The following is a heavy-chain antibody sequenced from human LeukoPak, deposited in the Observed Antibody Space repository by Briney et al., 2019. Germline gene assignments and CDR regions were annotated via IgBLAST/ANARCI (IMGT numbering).Heavy chain of an antibody. D-gene: IGHD6-19*01. CDR2: LGTVGDT. CDR3: ARGSSGRMGGGEIDY. Sequence: GGPLRLSCAASGFTFSSYDMDGVRQATGKGLEWVSSLGTVGDTYYPGSVKGRFTISKENAKNSFYLQMNSLRAGDTAVYYCARGSSGRMGGGEIDYWGEGTLVTVSS. J-gene: IGHJ4*02. CDR1: GFTFSSYD. V-gene: IGHV3-13*01.